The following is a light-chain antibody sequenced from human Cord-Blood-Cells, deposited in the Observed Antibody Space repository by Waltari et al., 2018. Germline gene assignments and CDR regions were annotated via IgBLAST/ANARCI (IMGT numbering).Light chain of an antibody. V-gene: IGLV2-11*01. CDR2: DVS. CDR3: CSYAGSYTVV. J-gene: IGLJ2*01. Sequence: QSALTQPRPVSGSPGQSVTIPCTGTSSAVGGYNYVSWYQQHPGKAPKLMIYDVSKRPSGVPDRFSGSKSGNTASLTISGLQAEDEADYYCCSYAGSYTVVFGGGTKLTVL. CDR1: SSAVGGYNY.